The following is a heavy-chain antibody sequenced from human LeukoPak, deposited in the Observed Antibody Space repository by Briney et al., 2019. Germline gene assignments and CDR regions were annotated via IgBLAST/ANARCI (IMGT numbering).Heavy chain of an antibody. CDR3: AKDDILTYYLDY. V-gene: IGHV3-23*01. Sequence: PGGSLRLSCTASGFTFSSYAMSWVRQAPGKGLEWVSGIGVSDATTFYVDSVKGRFTISRDNSKNTLYLQMNSLRAEDTAVYYCAKDDILTYYLDYWGQGTLVTVSS. D-gene: IGHD3-9*01. CDR2: IGVSDATT. J-gene: IGHJ4*02. CDR1: GFTFSSYA.